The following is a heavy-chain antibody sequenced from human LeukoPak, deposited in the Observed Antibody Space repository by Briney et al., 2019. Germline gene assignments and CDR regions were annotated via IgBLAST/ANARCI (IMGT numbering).Heavy chain of an antibody. V-gene: IGHV3-21*01. CDR3: AKGYCSGGSCCFNYFDY. D-gene: IGHD2-15*01. Sequence: GGSLRLSCAASGFTFSSYSMNWVRQAPGKGPEWVSSISSASSYIYYADSVKGRFTISRDNAKNSLYLQMNSLRAEDTAVYYCAKGYCSGGSCCFNYFDYWGQGTLVTVSS. J-gene: IGHJ4*02. CDR2: ISSASSYI. CDR1: GFTFSSYS.